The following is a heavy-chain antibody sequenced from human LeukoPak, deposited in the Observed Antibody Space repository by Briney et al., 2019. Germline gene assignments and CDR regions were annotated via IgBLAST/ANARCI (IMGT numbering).Heavy chain of an antibody. CDR2: VSAYNGNT. J-gene: IGHJ4*02. D-gene: IGHD3-22*01. Sequence: AAVTVSCTASGYTFTSYGISRVRQAPGQGLGWMGWVSAYNGNTNYAQKLQGRVTMTTDTSTSTAYMELRSLRSDDTAVYYCARQWYYYDSSGSREDYFDYWGQGTLVTVSS. CDR1: GYTFTSYG. V-gene: IGHV1-18*01. CDR3: ARQWYYYDSSGSREDYFDY.